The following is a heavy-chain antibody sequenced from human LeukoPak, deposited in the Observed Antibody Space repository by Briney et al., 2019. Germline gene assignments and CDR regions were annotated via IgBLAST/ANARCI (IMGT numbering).Heavy chain of an antibody. CDR2: ISAYNGNT. Sequence: GASVKVSCKASGYTFTSYGISWVRQAPGQGLEWMGWISAYNGNTNYAQKFQGRVTMTRNTSISTAYMELTNLRSDDTAVYYCARGVAAGVDYWGQGTLVTVSS. D-gene: IGHD6-19*01. CDR1: GYTFTSYG. V-gene: IGHV1-18*01. J-gene: IGHJ4*02. CDR3: ARGVAAGVDY.